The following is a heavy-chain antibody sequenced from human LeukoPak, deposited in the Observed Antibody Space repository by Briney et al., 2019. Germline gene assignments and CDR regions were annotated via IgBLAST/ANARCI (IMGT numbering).Heavy chain of an antibody. D-gene: IGHD1-26*01. Sequence: PGGSLRLSCAASGFTLSYFGMNWVRQAPGKGLEWVSVIYSGGSTYYADSVKGRFTISRDNAKNSLSLQMNSLRAEDTAVYYCARDPYNGSYGDDYYYYMDVWGKGTTVTISS. V-gene: IGHV3-66*01. CDR1: GFTLSYFG. CDR3: ARDPYNGSYGDDYYYYMDV. J-gene: IGHJ6*03. CDR2: IYSGGST.